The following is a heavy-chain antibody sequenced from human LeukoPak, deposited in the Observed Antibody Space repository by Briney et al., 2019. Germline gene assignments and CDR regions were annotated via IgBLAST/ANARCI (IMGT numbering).Heavy chain of an antibody. D-gene: IGHD6-19*01. CDR1: GFTFSYYG. Sequence: GGSLRLSCATSGFTFSYYGIHWVRQAPGKGLEWVAVMWSDGIRKYYTDSVKGRFTVSRDTSKNTQYLEMSSLRVEDTAVYYCTRDADTSGHYDIFDIWSQGTMVTVSS. CDR3: TRDADTSGHYDIFDI. J-gene: IGHJ3*02. V-gene: IGHV3-33*01. CDR2: MWSDGIRK.